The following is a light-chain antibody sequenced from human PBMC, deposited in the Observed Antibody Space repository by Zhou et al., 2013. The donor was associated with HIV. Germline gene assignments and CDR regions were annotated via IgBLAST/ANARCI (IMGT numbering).Light chain of an antibody. CDR3: QQYNSYSPWA. CDR1: QSISNW. Sequence: DIQLTQSPSTLSASLGDRVTITCRASQSISNWLAWYQQKPGGAPNLLIYKASSLEGGVPSRFSGSGSGTEFTLTISSLQPDDFATYYCQQYNSYSPWAFGQGTEGGN. CDR2: KAS. V-gene: IGKV1-5*03. J-gene: IGKJ1*01.